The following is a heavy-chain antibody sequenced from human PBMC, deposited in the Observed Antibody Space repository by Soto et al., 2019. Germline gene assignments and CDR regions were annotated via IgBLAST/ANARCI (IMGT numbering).Heavy chain of an antibody. V-gene: IGHV5-51*01. D-gene: IGHD3-22*01. CDR3: ARGSSPIFDYYDSSGYYVYFDY. J-gene: IGHJ4*02. CDR2: IYPGDSDT. Sequence: GESLKISCKGSGYSFTSCWIGWVRQMPGKGLEWMGIIYPGDSDTRYSPSFQGQVTISADKSISTAYLQWSSLKASDTAMYYCARGSSPIFDYYDSSGYYVYFDYWGQGTLVTVSS. CDR1: GYSFTSCW.